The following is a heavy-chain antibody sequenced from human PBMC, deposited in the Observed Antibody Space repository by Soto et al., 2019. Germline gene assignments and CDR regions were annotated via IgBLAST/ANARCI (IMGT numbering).Heavy chain of an antibody. V-gene: IGHV3-30*18. D-gene: IGHD2-2*01. J-gene: IGHJ4*02. CDR3: AKDGEPVYCNSPGCSAKHFDY. CDR2: ISYDGDNE. Sequence: GGSLRLSCAASGFPFSSYLMSWVRQAPGKGLEWVANISYDGDNEYYADSVRGRFTISRDNSKNTLYLQTNNLRHEDTAVYYCAKDGEPVYCNSPGCSAKHFDYWGQGTLVTVSS. CDR1: GFPFSSYL.